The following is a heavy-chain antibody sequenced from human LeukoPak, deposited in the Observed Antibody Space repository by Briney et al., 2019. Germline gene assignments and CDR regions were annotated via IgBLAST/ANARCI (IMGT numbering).Heavy chain of an antibody. D-gene: IGHD3-22*01. CDR3: ARRSGYSYYYYMDV. J-gene: IGHJ6*03. CDR2: IYYSGST. CDR1: GGSISSSSYY. Sequence: QVQLQESGPGLVKPSQTLSLTCTVSGGSISSSSYYWCWIRQPPGRGLEWIGSIYYSGSTYYNPSLKSRVTISVDTSKNQFSLKLSSVTAADTAVYYCARRSGYSYYYYMDVWGKGTTVTVSS. V-gene: IGHV4-39*01.